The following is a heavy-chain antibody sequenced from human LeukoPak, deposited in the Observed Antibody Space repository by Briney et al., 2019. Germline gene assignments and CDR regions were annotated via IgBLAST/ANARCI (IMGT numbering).Heavy chain of an antibody. CDR1: GFTFSNYW. D-gene: IGHD1-1*01. CDR3: TTENWYVFEN. V-gene: IGHV3-7*04. Sequence: PGGSLRLSCAASGFTFSNYWMSWVRQAPGKGLEWVATITLDGSDSYYVDSVKGRFTVSRDNAKNSLYLQMNSLRVEDTAVFYCTTENWYVFENWGQGSLVTVSS. CDR2: ITLDGSDS. J-gene: IGHJ4*02.